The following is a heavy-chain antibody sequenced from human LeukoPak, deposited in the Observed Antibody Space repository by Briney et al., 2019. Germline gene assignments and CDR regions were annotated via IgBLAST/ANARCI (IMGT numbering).Heavy chain of an antibody. CDR3: AKGRYYYDGSGYSLDY. CDR1: GFTFNTYA. Sequence: GGTLRLSCAASGFTFNTYAMSWVRQAPGKGLEWVSGSSGSGVSSYYADSVKGRFTISRDNSKNTLYVQMNSLRAEDTALYYCAKGRYYYDGSGYSLDYWGQGTLVTVSS. J-gene: IGHJ4*02. V-gene: IGHV3-23*01. D-gene: IGHD3-22*01. CDR2: SSGSGVSS.